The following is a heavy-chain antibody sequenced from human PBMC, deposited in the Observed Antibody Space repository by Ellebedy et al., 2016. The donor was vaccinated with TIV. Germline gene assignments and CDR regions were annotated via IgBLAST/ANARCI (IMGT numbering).Heavy chain of an antibody. J-gene: IGHJ5*02. D-gene: IGHD3/OR15-3a*01. Sequence: GESLKISXAASGLTFSTAWLSWVRQAPGKGLEWVGRIKNKGDGGTTDYATPVKGRFTISRDDSKNTMYLQMNSLKSGDTAVYYCTTVIIGGGSWGQGTLVTVSS. CDR1: GLTFSTAW. V-gene: IGHV3-15*01. CDR3: TTVIIGGGS. CDR2: IKNKGDGGTT.